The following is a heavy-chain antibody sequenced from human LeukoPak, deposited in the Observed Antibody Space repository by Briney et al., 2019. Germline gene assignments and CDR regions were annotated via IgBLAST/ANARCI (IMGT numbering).Heavy chain of an antibody. D-gene: IGHD6-19*01. CDR3: AKDNGGYSSRWYLTENYWFDP. CDR1: GFTFSSYA. V-gene: IGHV3-23*01. CDR2: ISGSGGST. Sequence: PGGSLRLSCAASGFTFSSYAMSWVRQAPGKGLEWVSAISGSGGSTYYADSVKGRFTISRDNSKNTLYLQMNSLRAEDTAVYYCAKDNGGYSSRWYLTENYWFDPWGPGTMVTVSS. J-gene: IGHJ5*02.